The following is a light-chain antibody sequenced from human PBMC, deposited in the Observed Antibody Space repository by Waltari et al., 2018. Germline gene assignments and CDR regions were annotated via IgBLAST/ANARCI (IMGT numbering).Light chain of an antibody. J-gene: IGLJ3*02. Sequence: QSALTQPASVSGSPGQSITISCTGATSDLVDYNYVSWYQQHPDKAPRLMIYEVINRPSGFSNRFPGSKSGNTASLTISGLQAEDEADYYCFSYTTSSTWVFGGGTKLTVL. V-gene: IGLV2-14*01. CDR1: TSDLVDYNY. CDR2: EVI. CDR3: FSYTTSSTWV.